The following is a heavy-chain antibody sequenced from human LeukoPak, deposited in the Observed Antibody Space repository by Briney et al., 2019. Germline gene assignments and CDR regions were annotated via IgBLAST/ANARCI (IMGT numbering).Heavy chain of an antibody. CDR2: IHYSGST. V-gene: IGHV4-39*07. CDR3: ARDGPIK. D-gene: IGHD5-24*01. Sequence: PSETLSLTCTVSGGSISSLIYYWGWIRQPPGKGPEWIGSIHYSGSTYYSPSLKSRVTISVDTSRNQFSLKLTSVTAADTAVYYCARDGPIKWGQGTLVTVSS. J-gene: IGHJ4*02. CDR1: GGSISSLIYY.